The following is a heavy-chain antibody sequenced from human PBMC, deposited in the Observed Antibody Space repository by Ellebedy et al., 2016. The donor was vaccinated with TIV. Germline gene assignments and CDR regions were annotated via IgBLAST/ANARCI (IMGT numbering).Heavy chain of an antibody. J-gene: IGHJ4*02. V-gene: IGHV3-7*03. CDR3: SREEHYYDSSGYYTPKSDDF. D-gene: IGHD3-22*01. Sequence: GESLKISCAASGFTFSSYWMSWVCQAPGKGLEWVANIKQDGSEKHYVDSVKGRFTISRDNAKNSLYLQMNSLRADETSVYYCSREEHYYDSSGYYTPKSDDFWGQGTLVTVSS. CDR2: IKQDGSEK. CDR1: GFTFSSYW.